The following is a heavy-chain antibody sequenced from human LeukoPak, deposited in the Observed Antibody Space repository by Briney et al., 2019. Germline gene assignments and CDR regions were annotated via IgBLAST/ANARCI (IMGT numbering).Heavy chain of an antibody. V-gene: IGHV4-30-2*01. Sequence: PSETLSLTCAVSGGSISSGGYSWSWIRQPPGKGLEWIEYIYHSGSTYYNPALKSRVTISVDRSKNQFSLKLSSVTAADTAVYYCARLRGDFWSGYYFDYWGQGTLVTVSS. CDR2: IYHSGST. D-gene: IGHD3-3*01. J-gene: IGHJ4*02. CDR3: ARLRGDFWSGYYFDY. CDR1: GGSISSGGYS.